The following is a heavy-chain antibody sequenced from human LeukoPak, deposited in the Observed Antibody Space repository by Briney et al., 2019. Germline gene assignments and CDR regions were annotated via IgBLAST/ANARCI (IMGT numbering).Heavy chain of an antibody. V-gene: IGHV4-59*12. D-gene: IGHD3-3*01. J-gene: IGHJ4*02. Sequence: SETLSLTCTVSGDSISSYYWSWIRQPPGKGLEWIGYIYYSGSTNYNPSLKSRVTISVDKSKNQFSLKLSSVTAADTAVYYCARAGRITIFGVVTPHRFWSQGTLVTVSS. CDR1: GDSISSYY. CDR3: ARAGRITIFGVVTPHRF. CDR2: IYYSGST.